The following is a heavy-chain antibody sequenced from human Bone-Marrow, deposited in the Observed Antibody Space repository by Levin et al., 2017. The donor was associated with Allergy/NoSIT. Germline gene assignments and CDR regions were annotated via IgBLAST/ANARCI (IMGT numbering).Heavy chain of an antibody. CDR2: ISYRGVT. D-gene: IGHD5/OR15-5a*01. CDR1: GGSVSSGTYY. CDR3: ARDRIIVSGGNDYYYGMDV. V-gene: IGHV4-61*03. Sequence: PSETLSLTCSVSGGSVSSGTYYWSWIRRPPGKGLEWIGYISYRGVTKYNPSLKSRVTISVDTSKNDFSLKVTSVTAADTAVYYCARDRIIVSGGNDYYYGMDVWGQGTTVIVSS. J-gene: IGHJ6*02.